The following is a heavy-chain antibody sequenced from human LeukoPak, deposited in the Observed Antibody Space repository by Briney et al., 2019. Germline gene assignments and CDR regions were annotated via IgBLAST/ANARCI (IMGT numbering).Heavy chain of an antibody. CDR1: GFTFSSYG. CDR3: AKSRYYYDSSAYGDY. J-gene: IGHJ4*02. CDR2: IGYDGSNK. Sequence: GGSLRLSCAASGFTFSSYGMHWVRQAPGKGLEWVAFIGYDGSNKYYADSVKGRFTISRDNPKNTLYLQMNSLRAEDTAVYFCAKSRYYYDSSAYGDYWGQGTLVTVSS. D-gene: IGHD3-22*01. V-gene: IGHV3-30*02.